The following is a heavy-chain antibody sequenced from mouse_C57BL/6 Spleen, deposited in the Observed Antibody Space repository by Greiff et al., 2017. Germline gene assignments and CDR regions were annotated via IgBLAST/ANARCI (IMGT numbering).Heavy chain of an antibody. Sequence: EVQGVESGGGLVKPGGSLKLSCAASGFTFSDYGMHWVRQAPEKGLEWVAYISSGSSTIYYADTVKGRFTISRDNAKNTLFLQMTSLRSEDTAMYYCAREWDWYFDVWGTGTTVTVSS. V-gene: IGHV5-17*01. D-gene: IGHD1-3*01. CDR1: GFTFSDYG. CDR2: ISSGSSTI. CDR3: AREWDWYFDV. J-gene: IGHJ1*03.